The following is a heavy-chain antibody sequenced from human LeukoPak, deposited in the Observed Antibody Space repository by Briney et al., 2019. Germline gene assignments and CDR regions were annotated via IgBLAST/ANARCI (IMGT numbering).Heavy chain of an antibody. V-gene: IGHV4-59*11. CDR3: ARRQRWLQCFAY. Sequence: SETLSLTCSVSGGSISSHYCGWIRQPPGKGLGGIGDIDYSGSTNYNPSLKSRVTISVDTSKKQFSLKLSSVTAADTGVYYCARRQRWLQCFAYWGQGTLVTVSS. CDR2: IDYSGST. J-gene: IGHJ4*02. CDR1: GGSISSHY. D-gene: IGHD5-24*01.